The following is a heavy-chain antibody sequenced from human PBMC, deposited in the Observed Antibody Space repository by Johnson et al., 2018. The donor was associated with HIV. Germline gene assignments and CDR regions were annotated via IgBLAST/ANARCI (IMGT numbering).Heavy chain of an antibody. CDR3: AKDWDRWLQPPGDAFDI. Sequence: QVQLVESGGGLVQRGGSLRLSCAASGFTFSSYGMHWVRQTPGQGLERVAFIRYDGSNTNYADSVKGPITISRDNSKNTLYLQMNSLRAEETAVYYCAKDWDRWLQPPGDAFDIRGQGTMVTVSS. D-gene: IGHD5-24*01. V-gene: IGHV3-30*02. CDR1: GFTFSSYG. CDR2: IRYDGSNT. J-gene: IGHJ3*02.